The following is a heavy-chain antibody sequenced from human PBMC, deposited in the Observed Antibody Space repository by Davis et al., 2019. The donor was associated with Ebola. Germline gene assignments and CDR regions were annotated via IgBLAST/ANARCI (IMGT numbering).Heavy chain of an antibody. CDR3: ARGWAFDI. CDR1: GFTFSSFA. D-gene: IGHD3-10*01. V-gene: IGHV3-23*01. J-gene: IGHJ3*02. Sequence: PGGSLRLSCTASGFTFSSFAMTWVRQAPGRGLEWVSTTNYYGEDYADSVKGRFTISRDDSKSALFLQMNNLRVEDTAVYYCARGWAFDIWGQGTMVTVSS. CDR2: TNYYGE.